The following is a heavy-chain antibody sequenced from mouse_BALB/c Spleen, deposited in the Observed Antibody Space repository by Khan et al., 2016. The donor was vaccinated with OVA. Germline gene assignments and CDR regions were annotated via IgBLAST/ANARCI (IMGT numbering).Heavy chain of an antibody. D-gene: IGHD1-2*01. J-gene: IGHJ2*01. CDR1: GYSITSGYV. V-gene: IGHV3-2*02. CDR2: LSYSGST. Sequence: EVQLQESGPGLVKPSQSLSLTCTVTGYSITSGYVRNWIRQFPGNKLEWMGFLSYSGSTNYNPSLKSRISITRNTSKNQFFLQLNSVTTEDTATYYCARTARIKYWGQGTTLTVSS. CDR3: ARTARIKY.